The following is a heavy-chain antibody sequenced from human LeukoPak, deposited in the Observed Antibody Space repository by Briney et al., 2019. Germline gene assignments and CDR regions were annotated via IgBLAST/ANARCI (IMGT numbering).Heavy chain of an antibody. CDR3: ATLRRRKAPFDP. CDR2: INGDASNT. CDR1: GLTFNSYW. D-gene: IGHD6-6*01. J-gene: IGHJ5*02. Sequence: GGSLRLSCAASGLTFNSYWMHWVRQVAGKGLVWVARINGDASNTTYADSVKGRFTISRDNAKNTLYLQMNSLRVDDTAVYYCATLRRRKAPFDPWGQGTLVTVSS. V-gene: IGHV3-74*03.